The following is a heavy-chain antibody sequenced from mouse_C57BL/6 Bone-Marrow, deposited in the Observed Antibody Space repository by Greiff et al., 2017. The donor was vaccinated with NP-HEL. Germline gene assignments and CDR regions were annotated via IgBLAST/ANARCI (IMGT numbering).Heavy chain of an antibody. J-gene: IGHJ3*01. D-gene: IGHD2-4*01. Sequence: EVQLVESGGGLVQPGGSLSLSCAASGFTFTDYYMSWVRQPPGKALEWLGFIRHKANGYTTEYSASVKGRFTISRDTSQSILYLQMNALRAEDSASYYCASGYDYDGGSAWFAYWGQVTLVTVSA. CDR2: IRHKANGYTT. CDR1: GFTFTDYY. CDR3: ASGYDYDGGSAWFAY. V-gene: IGHV7-3*01.